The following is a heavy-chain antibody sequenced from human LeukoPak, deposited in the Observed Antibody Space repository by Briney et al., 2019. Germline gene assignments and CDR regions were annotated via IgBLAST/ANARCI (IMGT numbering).Heavy chain of an antibody. V-gene: IGHV1-8*03. Sequence: ASVKVSCKASGYTFTGYYMHWMRQAPGQGLEWMGWMNPNSGNTGYAQKFQGRVTITRNTSISTAYMELSSLRSEDTAVYYCASHYGSGSFYSPFDYWGQGTLVTVSS. CDR2: MNPNSGNT. D-gene: IGHD3-10*01. CDR3: ASHYGSGSFYSPFDY. J-gene: IGHJ4*02. CDR1: GYTFTGYY.